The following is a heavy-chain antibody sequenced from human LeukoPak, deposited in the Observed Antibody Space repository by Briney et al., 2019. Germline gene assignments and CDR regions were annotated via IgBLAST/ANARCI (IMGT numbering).Heavy chain of an antibody. J-gene: IGHJ3*02. Sequence: PGGSLRLSCAASGFTFSSYAMSRVRQAPGKGLVWVSVIYRGGSTYYADSVKGRFTISRDNSKNTLYLQMNSMRAEDTPVYYCARDLQEYSGSYFDAFDIWGQGTMVTVSS. D-gene: IGHD1-26*01. CDR1: GFTFSSYA. CDR2: IYRGGST. CDR3: ARDLQEYSGSYFDAFDI. V-gene: IGHV3-66*01.